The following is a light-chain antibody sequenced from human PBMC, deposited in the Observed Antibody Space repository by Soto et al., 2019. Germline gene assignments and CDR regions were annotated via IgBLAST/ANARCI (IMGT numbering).Light chain of an antibody. Sequence: DTQMTQSPSTLSASVGDRVTITCRASQSISDWLAWYQQKPGKAPKLLIYKASRLQSGVPSRFSGSGSGTEFPLTISGLQAEDFATYYCQHYNDYPWTFGQGTKVEI. CDR1: QSISDW. V-gene: IGKV1-5*03. CDR2: KAS. J-gene: IGKJ1*01. CDR3: QHYNDYPWT.